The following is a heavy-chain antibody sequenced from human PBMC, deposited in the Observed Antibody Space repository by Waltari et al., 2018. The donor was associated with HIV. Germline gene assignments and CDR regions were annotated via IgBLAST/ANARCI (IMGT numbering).Heavy chain of an antibody. D-gene: IGHD3-22*01. CDR1: GGSFSGYF. CDR2: SNHSGST. CDR3: ARARFDSSGYYPDY. J-gene: IGHJ4*02. V-gene: IGHV4-34*01. Sequence: QVQLQQWGAGLLKPSETLSLTCAVCGGSFSGYFWNWIRQPPGKGLEWIGESNHSGSTNYNPSLKSRVSMSLDTSNNQFSLKLNFVTAADTAMYYCARARFDSSGYYPDYWGQGTLVTVSS.